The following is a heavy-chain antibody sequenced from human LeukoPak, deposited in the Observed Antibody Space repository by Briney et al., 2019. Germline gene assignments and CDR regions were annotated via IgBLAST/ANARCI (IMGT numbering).Heavy chain of an antibody. CDR1: GGTFSSYA. J-gene: IGHJ4*02. V-gene: IGHV1-69*13. CDR2: IIPIFGTA. CDR3: AITPTPYCSSTSCYLFDY. Sequence: SVKVSFQASGGTFSSYASSWVRQAPGQGLDWMGGIIPIFGTANYAQTFQGRVTITADESTSTAYMELSSLRSEDTAVYYCAITPTPYCSSTSCYLFDYWGQGTLVTVSS. D-gene: IGHD2-2*01.